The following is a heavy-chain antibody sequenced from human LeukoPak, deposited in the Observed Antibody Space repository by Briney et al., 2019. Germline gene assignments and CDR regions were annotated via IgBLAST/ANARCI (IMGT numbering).Heavy chain of an antibody. D-gene: IGHD3-10*01. J-gene: IGHJ5*02. V-gene: IGHV4-39*07. CDR1: GGSISGSSYY. CDR2: IYYSGST. CDR3: ARARGVVGAASFDP. Sequence: SETLSLTCTVSGGSISGSSYYWGWIRQPPGKGLEWIGSIYYSGSTYYNPSLKSRVTISVDTSKNQFSLKLSSVTAADTAVYYCARARGVVGAASFDPWGQGTLVTVSS.